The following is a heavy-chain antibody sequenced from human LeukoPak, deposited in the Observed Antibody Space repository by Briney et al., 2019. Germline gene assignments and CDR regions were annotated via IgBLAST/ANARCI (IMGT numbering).Heavy chain of an antibody. CDR3: AKSLVVTAIQQFFDY. Sequence: GGSLRLSCAASGFTFDDYVMHWVRQAPGKGLEWVSLITGDDSTTYYADSVKGRFTISRDNSKNSLYLQMNSLRTEDTALYYCAKSLVVTAIQQFFDYWGQGALVTVSS. D-gene: IGHD2-21*02. V-gene: IGHV3-43*02. CDR1: GFTFDDYV. CDR2: ITGDDSTT. J-gene: IGHJ4*02.